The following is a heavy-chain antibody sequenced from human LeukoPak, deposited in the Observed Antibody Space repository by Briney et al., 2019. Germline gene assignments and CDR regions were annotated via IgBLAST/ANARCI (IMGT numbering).Heavy chain of an antibody. Sequence: SETLSLTCTVSGGSISSSSYYWGWIRQPPGKGLGWIGSIYYSGSTYYNPSLKSRVTISVATSKNQFSLKLSSVTAADTAVYYCARLPFYCGGDCYSFDYWGQGTLVTVSS. D-gene: IGHD2-21*02. CDR1: GGSISSSSYY. CDR2: IYYSGST. CDR3: ARLPFYCGGDCYSFDY. J-gene: IGHJ4*02. V-gene: IGHV4-39*01.